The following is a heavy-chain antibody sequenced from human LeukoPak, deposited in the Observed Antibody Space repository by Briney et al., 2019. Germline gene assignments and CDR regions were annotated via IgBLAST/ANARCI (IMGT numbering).Heavy chain of an antibody. CDR3: ARTDYYGSGSYYKH. J-gene: IGHJ4*02. V-gene: IGHV4-59*01. CDR2: IYYSGST. D-gene: IGHD3-10*01. CDR1: GGSISSYY. Sequence: SSETLSLTCTVSGGSISSYYWSWIRQPPGKGLEWIGYIYYSGSTNYNPSLKSRVTISVDTSKNQFSLKLSSVTAADTALYYCARTDYYGSGSYYKHWGQGTLVTVSS.